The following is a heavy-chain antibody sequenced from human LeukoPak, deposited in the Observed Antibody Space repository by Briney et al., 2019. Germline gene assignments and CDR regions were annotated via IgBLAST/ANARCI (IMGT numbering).Heavy chain of an antibody. CDR3: ASLYSYPLDY. V-gene: IGHV4-34*01. CDR1: GGSFSGYY. CDR2: INHSGST. J-gene: IGHJ4*02. D-gene: IGHD2-15*01. Sequence: SETLSLTCAVYGGSFSGYYWSWLRQPPGKGLEWIGEINHSGSTNYNPSLKSRVTISVDTSKNQFSLKLSSVTAADTAVYYGASLYSYPLDYWGQGTLVTVSS.